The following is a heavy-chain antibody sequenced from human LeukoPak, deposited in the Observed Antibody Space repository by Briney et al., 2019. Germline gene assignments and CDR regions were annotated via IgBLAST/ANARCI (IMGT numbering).Heavy chain of an antibody. CDR2: IFHDGRT. CDR1: GASISSGDYY. J-gene: IGHJ5*02. V-gene: IGHV4-30-4*01. D-gene: IGHD6-13*01. Sequence: SETLSLTCTVSGASISSGDYYWSWVRQPPGRGLEWIGYIFHDGRTYYNPSLKSRVAISVDTSKNQFSLKLNSVTAADTAVYYCARDGYSSSWYWFDPWGQGTLVTVSS. CDR3: ARDGYSSSWYWFDP.